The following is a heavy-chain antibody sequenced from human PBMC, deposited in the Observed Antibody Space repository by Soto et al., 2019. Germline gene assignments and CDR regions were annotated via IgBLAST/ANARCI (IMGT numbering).Heavy chain of an antibody. J-gene: IGHJ6*02. Sequence: WASVKVSCKASGGTFSSYAISWVRQAPGQGLEWMGGIIPIFGTANYAQKFQGRVTITADESTSTAYMELSSLRSEDTAVYYCALLGGGDYYYGMDVWGQGTTVTVSS. CDR2: IIPIFGTA. CDR1: GGTFSSYA. D-gene: IGHD2-21*01. CDR3: ALLGGGDYYYGMDV. V-gene: IGHV1-69*13.